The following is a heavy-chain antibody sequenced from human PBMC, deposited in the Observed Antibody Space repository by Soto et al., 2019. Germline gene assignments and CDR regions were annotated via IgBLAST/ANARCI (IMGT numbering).Heavy chain of an antibody. D-gene: IGHD3-22*01. Sequence: QVQLVQSGAEVKKPGASVKVSCKASGYTFTGYYMHWVRQAPGQGLEWMGWINPNSGGTNYAQKFQGWVTMTRDTSISTAYIELSRLRSDDTAVYYCAREAGGGSYYYDSSQARTFDYWGQGTLVTVSS. CDR3: AREAGGGSYYYDSSQARTFDY. V-gene: IGHV1-2*04. CDR1: GYTFTGYY. CDR2: INPNSGGT. J-gene: IGHJ4*02.